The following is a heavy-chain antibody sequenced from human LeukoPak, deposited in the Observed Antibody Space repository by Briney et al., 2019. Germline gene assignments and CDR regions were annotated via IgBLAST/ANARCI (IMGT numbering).Heavy chain of an antibody. CDR3: VREGRGRSGTNAYDI. CDR1: GFTFSSYT. D-gene: IGHD6-19*01. V-gene: IGHV3-30*14. CDR2: ISADGNNK. Sequence: GGSLRLSCAASGFTFSSYTLHWVRQAPGKGLEWVALISADGNNKDYADSVKGRFTISRENAKDSLYLQMNSLSAGDTAVYYCVREGRGRSGTNAYDIWGQGTVVSVST. J-gene: IGHJ3*02.